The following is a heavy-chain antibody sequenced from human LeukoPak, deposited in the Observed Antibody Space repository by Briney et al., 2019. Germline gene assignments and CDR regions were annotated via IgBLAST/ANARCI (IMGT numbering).Heavy chain of an antibody. D-gene: IGHD3-22*01. V-gene: IGHV1-24*01. CDR1: GYTLTELS. J-gene: IGHJ4*02. CDR2: FDPEDGET. CDR3: ARDRAPYYDSSGYYPYYFDY. Sequence: GASVKVSCKVSGYTLTELSMHWVRQAPGKGLEWMGGFDPEDGETIYAQKFQGRVTMTEDTSTDTAYMELSSLRSEDTAVYYCARDRAPYYDSSGYYPYYFDYWGQGTLVTVSS.